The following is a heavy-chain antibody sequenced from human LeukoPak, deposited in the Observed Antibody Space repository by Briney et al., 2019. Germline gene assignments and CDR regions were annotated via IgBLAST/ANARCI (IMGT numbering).Heavy chain of an antibody. CDR3: ARVGGNSGSYFDY. D-gene: IGHD1-26*01. Sequence: GGSLRLSCAASGFTFSSYGMHWVRQAPGKGLEWVAVIWYDGSNKYYADSVKGRFTISRDNSKNTLYLQMNSLRAEDTAVYYCARVGGNSGSYFDYWGQGTLVTVSS. CDR1: GFTFSSYG. V-gene: IGHV3-33*01. J-gene: IGHJ4*02. CDR2: IWYDGSNK.